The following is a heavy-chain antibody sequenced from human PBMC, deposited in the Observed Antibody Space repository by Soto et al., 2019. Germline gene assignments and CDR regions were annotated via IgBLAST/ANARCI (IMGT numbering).Heavy chain of an antibody. J-gene: IGHJ4*02. V-gene: IGHV1-18*01. CDR3: ARDYGIGYSSGQAFDY. CDR2: ISAYNGNT. Sequence: ASVKVSCKASGYTFTSYGISWVRQAPGQGLEWMGWISAYNGNTNYAQKLQGRVTMTTDTSTSTAYMELRSLRSDDTAVYYCARDYGIGYSSGQAFDYWGQGTLVTVSS. CDR1: GYTFTSYG. D-gene: IGHD6-19*01.